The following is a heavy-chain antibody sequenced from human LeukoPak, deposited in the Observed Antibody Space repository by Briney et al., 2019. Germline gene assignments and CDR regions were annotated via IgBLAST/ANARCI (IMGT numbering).Heavy chain of an antibody. D-gene: IGHD6-13*01. Sequence: QPGRSLRLSCAASGFTFSSYAMHWVRQAPGKGLEWVAVISYDGSNKYYADSVKGRFTISRDNSKNTLYLQMNSLRAEDTAVYCCARVLRIAAADPFGYWGQGTLVTVSS. CDR3: ARVLRIAAADPFGY. CDR1: GFTFSSYA. V-gene: IGHV3-30*04. J-gene: IGHJ4*02. CDR2: ISYDGSNK.